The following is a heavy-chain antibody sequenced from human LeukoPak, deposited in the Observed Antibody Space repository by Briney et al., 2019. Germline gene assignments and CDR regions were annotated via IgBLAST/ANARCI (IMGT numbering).Heavy chain of an antibody. V-gene: IGHV4-34*01. CDR3: ARGPVTMVRGVTPSYYYYYGMDV. D-gene: IGHD3-10*01. CDR2: INHSGST. J-gene: IGHJ6*02. Sequence: PSETLSLTCAVYGGSFSGYYWSWIRQPPGKGLEWIGEINHSGSTNYNPSLKSRVTISVDTSKNQFSLKLSSVTAADTAVYYCARGPVTMVRGVTPSYYYYYGMDVWGQGTTVTVSS. CDR1: GGSFSGYY.